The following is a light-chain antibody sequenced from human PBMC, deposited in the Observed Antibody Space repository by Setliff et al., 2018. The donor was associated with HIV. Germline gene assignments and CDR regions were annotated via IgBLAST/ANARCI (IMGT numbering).Light chain of an antibody. Sequence: QSALTQPASLSGSLGQSITISCTGTSSDVGSYDLVSWYQQLPGKAPKCMIYDVIKRPSGISKRFSGSKAGSTASLTISGLQPGDEADYYCCSYAGRTTLLFGGGTKVTVL. CDR1: SSDVGSYDL. V-gene: IGLV2-23*02. J-gene: IGLJ2*01. CDR2: DVI. CDR3: CSYAGRTTLL.